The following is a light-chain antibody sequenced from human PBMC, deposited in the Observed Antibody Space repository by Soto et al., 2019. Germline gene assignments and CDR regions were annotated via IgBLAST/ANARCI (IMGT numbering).Light chain of an antibody. Sequence: SYELTQPPSVSVAPGKTARITRGGNNIGSKSVHWYQQKPGQAPVLVIYYDSDRPSGIPERFSGSNSGNTATLTISRVEAGDDADYYCQVWDSSSDHYVFGTGTKLTVL. CDR3: QVWDSSSDHYV. CDR2: YDS. CDR1: NIGSKS. J-gene: IGLJ1*01. V-gene: IGLV3-21*04.